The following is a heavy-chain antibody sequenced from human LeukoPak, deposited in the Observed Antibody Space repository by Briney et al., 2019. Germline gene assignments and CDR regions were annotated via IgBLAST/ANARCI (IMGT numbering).Heavy chain of an antibody. CDR3: AKARIGLYYYDSSGYYFDY. J-gene: IGHJ4*02. D-gene: IGHD3-22*01. CDR2: ISGSVDNT. V-gene: IGHV3-23*01. Sequence: GGSLRLSCATSGFSFSSYAMSWVRQAPGKGLEWVSVISGSVDNTYYGDSMKGRFTISRDNSKNTLYLQMNSLRAEDTAVYYCAKARIGLYYYDSSGYYFDYWGQGTLVTVSS. CDR1: GFSFSSYA.